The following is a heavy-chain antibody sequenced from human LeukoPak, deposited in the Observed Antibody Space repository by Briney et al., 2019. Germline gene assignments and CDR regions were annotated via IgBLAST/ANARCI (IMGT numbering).Heavy chain of an antibody. D-gene: IGHD2-15*01. CDR2: IYSSGST. CDR1: GGSIRGYY. Sequence: SETLSLTCNVSGGSIRGYYWSWIRQPPGKGLEWIGYIYSSGSTNYNPSLKSRVTMSVDTSKNEFSLKLSSVTAVDTAVYYCARESRLRRVRSGGSSYALSTRNYNWFDPWGQGTLVTVSS. CDR3: ARESRLRRVRSGGSSYALSTRNYNWFDP. J-gene: IGHJ5*02. V-gene: IGHV4-59*12.